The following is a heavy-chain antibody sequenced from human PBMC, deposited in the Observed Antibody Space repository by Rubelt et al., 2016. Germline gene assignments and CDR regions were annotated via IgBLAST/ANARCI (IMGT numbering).Heavy chain of an antibody. V-gene: IGHV3-72*01. Sequence: AASGFTLSDQYMDWVRQAPGMGLEWVGRTRNKANSYTTEYAASVKGRFTISRDDSKNTLYLQLNTLKTEDTAVYYCTTDRGMDVWGQGTTVTVSS. CDR1: GFTLSDQY. J-gene: IGHJ6*02. CDR2: TRNKANSYTT. CDR3: TTDRGMDV.